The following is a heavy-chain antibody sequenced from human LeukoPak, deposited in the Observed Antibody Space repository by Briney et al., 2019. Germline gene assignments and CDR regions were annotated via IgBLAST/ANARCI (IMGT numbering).Heavy chain of an antibody. J-gene: IGHJ4*02. CDR3: AKHMIVVVTPFDY. D-gene: IGHD3-22*01. V-gene: IGHV3-23*01. Sequence: HPGGSLRLSCAASGFTFSSYSMNWVRQAPGKGLEWVSAISGSGGSTYYADSVKGRFTISRDNSKNTLYLQMNSLRAEDTAVYYCAKHMIVVVTPFDYWGQGTLVTVSS. CDR2: ISGSGGST. CDR1: GFTFSSYS.